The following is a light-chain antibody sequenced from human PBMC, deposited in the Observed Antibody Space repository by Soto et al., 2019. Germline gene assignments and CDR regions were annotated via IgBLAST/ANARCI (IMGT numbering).Light chain of an antibody. CDR2: TTN. V-gene: IGLV1-44*01. CDR3: AAWNDSLNGVV. CDR1: SSTIGSKT. Sequence: QSVLTQPPSASGTPGQRVTISCSGSSSTIGSKTLNWYQHLPGSAPKLLIYTTNQRPSGVPARFSGSKSGTSASLAISGLQPEDEADYYCAAWNDSLNGVVFGGGTKPTVL. J-gene: IGLJ3*02.